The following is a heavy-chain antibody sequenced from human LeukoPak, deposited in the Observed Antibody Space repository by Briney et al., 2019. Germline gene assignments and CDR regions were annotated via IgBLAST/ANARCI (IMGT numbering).Heavy chain of an antibody. V-gene: IGHV4-61*02. Sequence: SETLSLTCTVSGCSISSSSYYWSWIRQPAGKGLEWIGRIYTSGSTHYNPSLKSRVTISVDTSKNQFSLKLSSVTAADTAGYHCARHLANVRWGVNHRWFDPWGQGTLVTVSS. D-gene: IGHD3-10*02. J-gene: IGHJ5*02. CDR1: GCSISSSSYY. CDR3: ARHLANVRWGVNHRWFDP. CDR2: IYTSGST.